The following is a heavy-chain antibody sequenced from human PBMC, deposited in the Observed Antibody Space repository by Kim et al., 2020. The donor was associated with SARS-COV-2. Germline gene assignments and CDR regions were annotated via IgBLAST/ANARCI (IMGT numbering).Heavy chain of an antibody. V-gene: IGHV4-39*01. CDR2: IYYTEST. J-gene: IGHJ4*02. D-gene: IGHD3-9*01. Sequence: SETLSLTCTVSGGSMSSNSYYWAWIRQSPGKGLEWIGSIYYTESTYYNPSLKSRVTISVDTSKNLFSLKLSSVTAADTAVYYCARLRLTGYYNSPNYFDCWGQGTLVTVSS. CDR3: ARLRLTGYYNSPNYFDC. CDR1: GGSMSSNSYY.